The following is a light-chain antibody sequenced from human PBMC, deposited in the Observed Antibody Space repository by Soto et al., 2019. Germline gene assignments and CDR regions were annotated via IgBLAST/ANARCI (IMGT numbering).Light chain of an antibody. Sequence: QSALTQPASVSGSPGQSITISCTGTSSDVGGYNYVSWYQQHPGKAPKLVIYGVTYRPSGASARCSGSKFHNTAALTISGLQAEDEAAYYCSSFRSGSVVLFGGGTKVTVL. CDR1: SSDVGGYNY. J-gene: IGLJ3*02. V-gene: IGLV2-14*01. CDR3: SSFRSGSVVL. CDR2: GVT.